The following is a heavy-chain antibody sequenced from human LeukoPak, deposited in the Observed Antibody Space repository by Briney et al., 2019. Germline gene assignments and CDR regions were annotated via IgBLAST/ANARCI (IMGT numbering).Heavy chain of an antibody. V-gene: IGHV3-33*06. D-gene: IGHD2-15*01. CDR2: IWYDGSSK. CDR3: AKPTRGSGGSFLIDY. CDR1: GFTFSSYA. Sequence: GGSLRLSCAASGFTFSSYAMHWVRQAPGKGLKWVAVIWYDGSSKYYGDSVKGRFTISRDNSENTLYLQMDSLRVEDTAVYYCAKPTRGSGGSFLIDYWGQGTLVTVSS. J-gene: IGHJ4*02.